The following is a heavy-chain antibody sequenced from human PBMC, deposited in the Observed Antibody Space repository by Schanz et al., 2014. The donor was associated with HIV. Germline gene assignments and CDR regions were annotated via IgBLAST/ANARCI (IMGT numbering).Heavy chain of an antibody. V-gene: IGHV3-30*18. CDR3: AKDRNYYDSKYRGKGNYYYYYGMDV. J-gene: IGHJ6*02. CDR2: ISYDGRNK. Sequence: QVQLVESGGGVVQPGRSLRLSCAGSGFSFDTFGIHWVRQAPGKGLEWLAVISYDGRNKKFANSVKGRFTISRDNSKNTLNLQMKSLRAEDTAVYYCAKDRNYYDSKYRGKGNYYYYYGMDVWGQGTTVIVSS. D-gene: IGHD3-22*01. CDR1: GFSFDTFG.